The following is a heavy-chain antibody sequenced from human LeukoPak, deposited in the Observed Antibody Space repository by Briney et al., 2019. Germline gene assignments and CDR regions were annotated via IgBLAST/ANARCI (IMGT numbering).Heavy chain of an antibody. CDR3: ASCRGIQLWLPDY. J-gene: IGHJ4*02. V-gene: IGHV1-69*05. CDR2: IIPIFGTA. Sequence: ASVKVSCKASGGTFTSYAIRWVRQAPGQGLEWMGGIIPIFGTANYAQKFQGRVTITTDESTSTAYTELSSLRSEDTAVYYCASCRGIQLWLPDYWGQGTLVTVSS. CDR1: GGTFTSYA. D-gene: IGHD5-18*01.